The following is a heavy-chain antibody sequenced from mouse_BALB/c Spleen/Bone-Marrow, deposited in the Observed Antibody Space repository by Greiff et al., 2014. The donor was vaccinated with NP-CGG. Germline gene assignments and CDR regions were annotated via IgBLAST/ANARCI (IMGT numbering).Heavy chain of an antibody. V-gene: IGHV1S41*01. CDR2: IAPGSGST. J-gene: IGHJ2*01. Sequence: LVKPGASVKLSCKASGYTFTSYWINWIKQRPGQGLEWIGRIAPGSGSTYYNEMFKGKATLTVDTSSGTAYIQLSSLSSEDSAVYFCARFPFYYGSSFYYFDYWGQGTTLTVSS. D-gene: IGHD1-1*01. CDR3: ARFPFYYGSSFYYFDY. CDR1: GYTFTSYW.